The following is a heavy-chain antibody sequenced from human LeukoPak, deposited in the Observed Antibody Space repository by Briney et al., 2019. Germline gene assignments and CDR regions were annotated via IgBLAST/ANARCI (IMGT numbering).Heavy chain of an antibody. V-gene: IGHV4-38-2*02. Sequence: NASETLSLTCSVSDYSISGGYYWGWIRQPPGKGLEWIGSMYHSGDTYYNPSLKSRVTTSVDTSKNQFSLKLSSVTAADTAVYYCARGGIQLWSNYFDYWGQGTLVTVSS. D-gene: IGHD5-18*01. CDR1: DYSISGGYY. CDR2: MYHSGDT. CDR3: ARGGIQLWSNYFDY. J-gene: IGHJ4*02.